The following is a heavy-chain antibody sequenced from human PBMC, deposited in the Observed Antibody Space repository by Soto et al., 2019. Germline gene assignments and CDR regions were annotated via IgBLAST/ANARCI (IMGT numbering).Heavy chain of an antibody. Sequence: QVQLQESGPGLVKPSQTLSLTCTVSGGSIRGGDYYWSWIRQHPGKGLEWIGDIFYSGNSFYNPSLKRGVPISVDTSKTQFSRQLSSVTAADTAIYYCARLSSLYYKPEYGGYYFDYWGQGTLVSVSS. CDR3: ARLSSLYYKPEYGGYYFDY. D-gene: IGHD3-10*01. J-gene: IGHJ4*02. CDR1: GGSIRGGDYY. CDR2: IFYSGNS. V-gene: IGHV4-31*03.